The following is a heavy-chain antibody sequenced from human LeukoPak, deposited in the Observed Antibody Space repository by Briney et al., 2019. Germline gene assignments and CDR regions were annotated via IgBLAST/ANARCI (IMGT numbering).Heavy chain of an antibody. CDR3: ARDLDSLFDY. CDR1: GGSISSGGYY. D-gene: IGHD3-22*01. CDR2: IYYSGST. V-gene: IGHV4-31*03. Sequence: SQTLSLTCTVSGGSISSGGYYWSWIRQRPGKGLEWIGYIYYSGSTYYNPSLKSRVTISVDTSKNQFSLKLSSVTAADTAVYYCARDLDSLFDYWGQGTLVTVSS. J-gene: IGHJ4*02.